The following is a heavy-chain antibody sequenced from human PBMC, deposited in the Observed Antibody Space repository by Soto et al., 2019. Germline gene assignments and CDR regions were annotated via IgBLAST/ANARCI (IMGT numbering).Heavy chain of an antibody. CDR2: ISSSSSTI. J-gene: IGHJ4*02. V-gene: IGHV3-48*02. D-gene: IGHD6-19*01. CDR3: ARDPQAPSSGWYIFDY. CDR1: GFTFSSYS. Sequence: EVQLVESGGGLVQPGGSLRLSCAASGFTFSSYSMNWVRQAPGKGLEWVSYISSSSSTIYYADSVKGRFTISRDNAKNSLYLQMNGLRDEDTAVYYCARDPQAPSSGWYIFDYWGQGTLVTVSS.